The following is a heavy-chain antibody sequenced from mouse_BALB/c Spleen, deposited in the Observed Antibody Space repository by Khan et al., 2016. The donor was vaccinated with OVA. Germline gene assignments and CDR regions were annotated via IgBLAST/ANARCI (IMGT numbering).Heavy chain of an antibody. V-gene: IGHV1S136*01. J-gene: IGHJ3*01. CDR3: APVGTYCVSFAY. Sequence: EVQLQQSGPELVKPGASVKMSCKASGYTFTSYVMHWVKQKPGLGLEWIGYIYPFNDDTKYNEKFKGKATLTSDKSSSTASMELSSLTSEDSAVYYCAPVGTYCVSFAYWGQGTLVTGSA. CDR1: GYTFTSYV. CDR2: IYPFNDDT. D-gene: IGHD1-1*01.